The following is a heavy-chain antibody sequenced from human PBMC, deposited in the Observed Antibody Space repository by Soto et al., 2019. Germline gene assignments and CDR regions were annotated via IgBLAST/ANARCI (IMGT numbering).Heavy chain of an antibody. Sequence: GGSLRLSCAASGFTFSAFAMSCVRQAPGKGLEWVSAISGSGDSTYYAGSVKGRFTISRDISKNTLYLQMNTLRAEDTALYYSAKSYSSNWYDYFDYWGQGTLVTVSS. V-gene: IGHV3-23*01. CDR1: GFTFSAFA. CDR3: AKSYSSNWYDYFDY. CDR2: ISGSGDST. J-gene: IGHJ4*02. D-gene: IGHD6-13*01.